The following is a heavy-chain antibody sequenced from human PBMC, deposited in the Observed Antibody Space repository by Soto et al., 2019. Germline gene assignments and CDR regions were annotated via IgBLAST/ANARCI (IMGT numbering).Heavy chain of an antibody. CDR1: GFSLSSSGVG. CDR3: GPPRVAGITYYFDS. D-gene: IGHD2-21*01. J-gene: IGHJ4*02. V-gene: IGHV2-5*02. CDR2: IYWDDDK. Sequence: QITLKESGPTLVKPTQTLTLTCTFSGFSLSSSGVGVGWIRQPPGKALEWLTFIYWDDDKRYSPSLKSRLTNTKDTSKNPVVLTPAHIDPVDTAPFYCGPPRVAGITYYFDSWGQGTLLTVSS.